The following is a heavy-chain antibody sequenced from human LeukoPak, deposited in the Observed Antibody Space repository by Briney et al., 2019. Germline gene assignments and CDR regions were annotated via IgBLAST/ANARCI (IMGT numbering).Heavy chain of an antibody. J-gene: IGHJ4*02. V-gene: IGHV3-74*01. Sequence: AGGSLRLSCVASGFTFISYWMTWVRQAPGKGLVWVSHMSSDGTITSYADSVKGRFTISRDNAKNTLFLQMNSLRAEDTGVYYCASRGYLNYWGQGTLVTVSS. CDR2: MSSDGTIT. CDR3: ASRGYLNY. CDR1: GFTFISYW.